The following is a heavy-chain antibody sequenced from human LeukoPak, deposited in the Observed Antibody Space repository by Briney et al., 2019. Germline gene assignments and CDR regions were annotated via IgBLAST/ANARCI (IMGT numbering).Heavy chain of an antibody. Sequence: SETLSLTCSVSGGSINSFFWCWIRQSPGKALEWIGYINSIGAANYQPSLKSPVPISLATSRNHVSLRLPSLTAANPAVYYCARVPYSHRIEFYYMAVSSKATTVTVSS. CDR2: INSIGAA. CDR3: ARVPYSHRIEFYYMAV. D-gene: IGHD6-13*01. J-gene: IGHJ6*03. CDR1: GGSINSFF. V-gene: IGHV4-59*01.